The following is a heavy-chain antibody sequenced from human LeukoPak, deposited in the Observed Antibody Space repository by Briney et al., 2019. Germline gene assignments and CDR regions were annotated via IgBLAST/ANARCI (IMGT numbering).Heavy chain of an antibody. Sequence: PGGSLRLSCAASGFTFSSYSMNWVRQAPGKGLEWVSSISSSSSYIYYADSVKGRFTISRDNSKNTLYLQMNSLRAEDTAVYYCAKDGDWDSSTVWGQGTTVTVSS. J-gene: IGHJ6*02. V-gene: IGHV3-21*04. D-gene: IGHD6-13*01. CDR2: ISSSSSYI. CDR1: GFTFSSYS. CDR3: AKDGDWDSSTV.